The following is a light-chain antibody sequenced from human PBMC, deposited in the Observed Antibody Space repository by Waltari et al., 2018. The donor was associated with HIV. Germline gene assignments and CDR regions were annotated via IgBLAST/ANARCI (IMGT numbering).Light chain of an antibody. J-gene: IGLJ1*01. CDR1: NSNIESNF. CDR2: RNS. V-gene: IGLV1-47*01. Sequence: QSVLTQPPSASATPGQRITISCSGGNSNIESNFVYWYQQLPGTAPKVFIYRNSQRPSWVPDRFSGSKAGTSASLIISGLRSGDEADYYCASWDDSLNAFVFGTGTKVTVL. CDR3: ASWDDSLNAFV.